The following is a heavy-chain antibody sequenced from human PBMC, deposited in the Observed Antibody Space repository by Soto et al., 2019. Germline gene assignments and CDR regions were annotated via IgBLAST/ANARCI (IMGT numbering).Heavy chain of an antibody. CDR2: ISAYNGNT. CDR1: GYTFTSYG. V-gene: IGHV1-18*01. J-gene: IGHJ6*02. D-gene: IGHD2-2*01. Sequence: ASVKVSCKASGYTFTSYGISWVRQAPGQGLEWMGWISAYNGNTNYAQELQGRVTMTTDTSTSTAYMELRSLRSDDTAVYYCASVGSVVVPAALQDYYYYYYGMDVWGQGTTVTVSS. CDR3: ASVGSVVVPAALQDYYYYYYGMDV.